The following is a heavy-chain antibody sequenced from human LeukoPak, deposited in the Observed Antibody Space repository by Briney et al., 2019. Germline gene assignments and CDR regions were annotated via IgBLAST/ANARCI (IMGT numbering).Heavy chain of an antibody. V-gene: IGHV6-1*01. CDR1: GDSVSSNSAA. Sequence: SQTLSLTCAISGDSVSSNSAAWSWIRQSPSRGLEWLGRTYYRSKWYNDYAVSVKSRITINPDTSKNQFSLQLNSVTPEDTAVYYCARDSENPKAAFDIWGQGTMVTVSS. CDR3: ARDSENPKAAFDI. CDR2: TYYRSKWYN. J-gene: IGHJ3*02.